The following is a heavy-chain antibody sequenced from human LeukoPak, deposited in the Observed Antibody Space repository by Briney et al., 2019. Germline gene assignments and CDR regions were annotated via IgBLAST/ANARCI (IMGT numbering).Heavy chain of an antibody. V-gene: IGHV3-21*01. CDR1: GLTFSTYE. J-gene: IGHJ4*02. D-gene: IGHD4-23*01. CDR2: ISSSTTYI. Sequence: GGSLRLSCAASGLTFSTYEASWVRQAPGKGLEWVASISSSTTYIYYADSLKGRFTISRDDAKNSLYLQMSSLRAEDTAVYYCAREVIGGNSAWGQGTLVTVSS. CDR3: AREVIGGNSA.